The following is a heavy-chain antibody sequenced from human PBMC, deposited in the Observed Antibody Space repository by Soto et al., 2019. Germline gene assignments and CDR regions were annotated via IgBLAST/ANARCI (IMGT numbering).Heavy chain of an antibody. Sequence: GGSLRLSCAASGFTFSGSAMHWIRQASGKGLEWVGRIRSKANSYATAYAASVKGRFTISRDDSKNTAYLQMNSLKTEDTAVYYCTRTYYYDSSGYPLFDYWGQGTLVTVSP. D-gene: IGHD3-22*01. CDR3: TRTYYYDSSGYPLFDY. V-gene: IGHV3-73*01. J-gene: IGHJ4*02. CDR1: GFTFSGSA. CDR2: IRSKANSYAT.